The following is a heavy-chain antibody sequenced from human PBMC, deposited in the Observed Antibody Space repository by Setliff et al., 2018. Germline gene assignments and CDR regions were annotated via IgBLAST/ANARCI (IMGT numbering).Heavy chain of an antibody. D-gene: IGHD6-13*01. Sequence: GGSLRLSCTTSGFNFGAYVMHWVRQAPGRGPEWLAVISYDGSHDYYADSVKGRFTISRDNAKSTLYLQMNSLRAEDTAIYYCARCSSWHGHYPHFNYWGQGTLVTVSS. CDR2: ISYDGSHD. CDR1: GFNFGAYV. V-gene: IGHV3-30-3*01. J-gene: IGHJ4*02. CDR3: ARCSSWHGHYPHFNY.